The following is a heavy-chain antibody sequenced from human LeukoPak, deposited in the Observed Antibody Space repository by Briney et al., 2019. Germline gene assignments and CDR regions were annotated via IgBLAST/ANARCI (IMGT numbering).Heavy chain of an antibody. CDR2: IYYTGST. D-gene: IGHD3-22*01. CDR3: AKFGHSYYYTPGDFS. J-gene: IGHJ5*02. CDR1: GGSISSSSAY. Sequence: SETLSLTCTVSGGSISSSSAYWGWIRQPPGKGLEWIATIYYTGSTNYNPSLKTRVTISLDTSRNQFSLRLTSVTAADTPVYYCAKFGHSYYYTPGDFSWGQGTLVTVSS. V-gene: IGHV4-39*01.